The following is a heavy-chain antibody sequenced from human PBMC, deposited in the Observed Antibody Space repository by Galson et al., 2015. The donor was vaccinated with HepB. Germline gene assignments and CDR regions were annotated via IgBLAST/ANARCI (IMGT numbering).Heavy chain of an antibody. CDR2: ISGSGGST. CDR3: AKDWEVGPLGFQH. V-gene: IGHV3-23*01. D-gene: IGHD1-26*01. Sequence: SLRLSCAASGFTFSSYAMSWVRQAPGKGLEWVSAISGSGGSTYYADSVKGRFTSSRDNSKNTLYLQMNSLRAEDTAVYYCAKDWEVGPLGFQHWGQGTLVTVSS. J-gene: IGHJ1*01. CDR1: GFTFSSYA.